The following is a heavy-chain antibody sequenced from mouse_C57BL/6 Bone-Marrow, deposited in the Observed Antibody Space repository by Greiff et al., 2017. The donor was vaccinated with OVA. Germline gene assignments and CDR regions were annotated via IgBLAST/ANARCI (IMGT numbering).Heavy chain of an antibody. Sequence: VQLQQSGPGLVKPSQSLSLTCSVTGYSITSGYYWNWIRQFPGNKLEWMGYISYDGSNNYNPSLKNRISISRDTSKNQFFLKLNSVTTEDTATYYCARDYYGNYLFAYWGQGTLVTVSA. CDR3: ARDYYGNYLFAY. CDR2: ISYDGSN. D-gene: IGHD2-1*01. J-gene: IGHJ3*01. CDR1: GYSITSGYY. V-gene: IGHV3-6*01.